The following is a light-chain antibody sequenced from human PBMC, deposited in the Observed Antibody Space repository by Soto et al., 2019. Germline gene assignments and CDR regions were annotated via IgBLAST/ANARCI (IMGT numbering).Light chain of an antibody. Sequence: DIQMTQSPSSLSASVGDRFTITFHSSQDISNYLNWYQQKPGKAPKLLIHGASNLETGVPSRFSGSGSGTDFTFTISSLQPEDIATYYCQHFDNFPRAITFGQGTRLEIK. CDR1: QDISNY. CDR3: QHFDNFPRAIT. V-gene: IGKV1-33*01. CDR2: GAS. J-gene: IGKJ5*01.